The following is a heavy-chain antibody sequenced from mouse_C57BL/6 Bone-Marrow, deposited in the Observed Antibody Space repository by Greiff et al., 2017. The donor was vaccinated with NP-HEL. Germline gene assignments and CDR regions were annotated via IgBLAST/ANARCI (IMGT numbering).Heavy chain of an antibody. CDR1: GYTFTSYG. Sequence: VQLQESGAELARPGASVKLSCKASGYTFTSYGISWVKQRTGQGLEWIGEIYPRSGNTYYNEKFKGKATLTADKSSSTAYMELRSLTSEDSAVYFCARSLDYYGSSLFAYWAKGLWSLSLQ. J-gene: IGHJ3*01. V-gene: IGHV1-81*01. D-gene: IGHD1-1*01. CDR2: IYPRSGNT. CDR3: ARSLDYYGSSLFAY.